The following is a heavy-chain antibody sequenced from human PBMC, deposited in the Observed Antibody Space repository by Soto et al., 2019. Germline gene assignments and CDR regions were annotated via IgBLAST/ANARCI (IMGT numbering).Heavy chain of an antibody. V-gene: IGHV5-10-1*01. D-gene: IGHD6-6*01. J-gene: IGHJ3*02. CDR2: IDPSDSYT. CDR3: ARHGNSIAARPTAYDAFDI. Sequence: GAALKISCKASGYSFTSYWISWVRQMPGKGLEWTGRIDPSDSYTNYSPSFQGHVTISADKSISTAYLQWSSLKASDTAMYYCARHGNSIAARPTAYDAFDIWGQGTMVTVSS. CDR1: GYSFTSYW.